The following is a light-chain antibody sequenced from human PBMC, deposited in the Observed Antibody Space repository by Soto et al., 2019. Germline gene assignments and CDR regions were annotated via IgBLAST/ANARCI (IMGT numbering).Light chain of an antibody. Sequence: QSALTQPRSVSGSPGQSVTVSCIGTSSDVGGYNSVSWYQEHPGKAPKLMIYDVIKRPSGVPDRFSGSKSGNTASLTISGLLAEDEADYYCCSYVGSYSYVFGTGTKFTVL. CDR2: DVI. V-gene: IGLV2-11*01. CDR1: SSDVGGYNS. J-gene: IGLJ1*01. CDR3: CSYVGSYSYV.